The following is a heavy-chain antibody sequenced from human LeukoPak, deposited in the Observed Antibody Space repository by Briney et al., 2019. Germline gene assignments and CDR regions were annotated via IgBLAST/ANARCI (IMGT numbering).Heavy chain of an antibody. V-gene: IGHV3-30*04. Sequence: PGRSLRLSCAASGFTFSSYAMHWVRQAPGKGLEWVAVISYDGSNKYYADSVKGRFTISRDNSKNTLYLQMNSLRAEDTAVYYCARVAAMTGTVIDYWGQGTLVTVSS. CDR2: ISYDGSNK. CDR3: ARVAAMTGTVIDY. CDR1: GFTFSSYA. J-gene: IGHJ4*02. D-gene: IGHD6-19*01.